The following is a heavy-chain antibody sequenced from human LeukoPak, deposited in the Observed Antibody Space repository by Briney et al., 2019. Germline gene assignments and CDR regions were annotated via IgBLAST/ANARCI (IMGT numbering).Heavy chain of an antibody. CDR3: ATGEGSDFDY. CDR1: GYTFTDYY. CDR2: VDPEDGET. D-gene: IGHD7-27*01. Sequence: VKVSCKASGYTFTDYYMHWVQQAPGKGLEWMGRVDPEDGETIYAEKFQGRVTITADTSTDTAYMELSSLRSEDTAVYYCATGEGSDFDYWGQGTLVTVSS. J-gene: IGHJ4*02. V-gene: IGHV1-69-2*01.